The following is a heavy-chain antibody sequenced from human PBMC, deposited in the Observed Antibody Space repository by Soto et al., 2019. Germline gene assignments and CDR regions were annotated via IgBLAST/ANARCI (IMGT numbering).Heavy chain of an antibody. Sequence: SGPTLVNPTQTLTLTCTFSGFSLSTSGVGVGWIRQPPGKALEWLALIYWNDDKRYSPSLKSRLTITKDTSKNQVVLTMTNMDPVDTATYYCAHSLGYCSGGSCYSIAEYFQHWGQGTLVTVS. V-gene: IGHV2-5*01. CDR1: GFSLSTSGVG. CDR3: AHSLGYCSGGSCYSIAEYFQH. J-gene: IGHJ1*01. D-gene: IGHD2-15*01. CDR2: IYWNDDK.